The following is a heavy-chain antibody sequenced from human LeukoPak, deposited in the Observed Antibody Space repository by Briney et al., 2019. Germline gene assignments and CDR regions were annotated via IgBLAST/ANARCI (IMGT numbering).Heavy chain of an antibody. CDR1: GFTFSSYA. J-gene: IGHJ4*02. D-gene: IGHD3-3*01. CDR3: AKDWRAASYFDY. V-gene: IGHV3-23*01. CDR2: ISGSGGST. Sequence: PGRSLRLSCAASGFTFSSYAMSWVRQAPGKGLEWVSAISGSGGSTYYADSVKGRFTISRDNSKNTLYLQMNSLRAEDTAVYYCAKDWRAASYFDYWGQGTLVTVSS.